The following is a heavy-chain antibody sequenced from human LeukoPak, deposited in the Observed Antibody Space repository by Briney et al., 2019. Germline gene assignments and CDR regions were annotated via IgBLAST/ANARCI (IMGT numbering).Heavy chain of an antibody. CDR2: MYYSGST. CDR1: GGSISSYY. Sequence: SETLSLTCTVSGGSISSYYWSWIRQPPGKGLEWIAYMYYSGSTTYNPSLKSRVTISIDTSKNQFPLKLSSVTAADTAVYYCARWYYDILTGYSSWFDPWGQGTLVTVSS. J-gene: IGHJ5*02. CDR3: ARWYYDILTGYSSWFDP. D-gene: IGHD3-9*01. V-gene: IGHV4-59*12.